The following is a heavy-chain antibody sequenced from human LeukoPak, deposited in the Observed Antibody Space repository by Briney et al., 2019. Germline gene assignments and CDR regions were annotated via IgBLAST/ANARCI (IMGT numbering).Heavy chain of an antibody. J-gene: IGHJ3*02. CDR1: GGSFSGYY. V-gene: IGHV4-34*01. D-gene: IGHD3-22*01. CDR3: ARVPYYYDSSGYYYFVNDAFGI. Sequence: SETLSLTCAVYGGSFSGYYWSWIRQPPGKGLEWIGEINHSGSTNYNPSLKSRVTISVDTSKNQFSLKLSSVTAADTAVYYCARVPYYYDSSGYYYFVNDAFGIWGQGTMVTVSS. CDR2: INHSGST.